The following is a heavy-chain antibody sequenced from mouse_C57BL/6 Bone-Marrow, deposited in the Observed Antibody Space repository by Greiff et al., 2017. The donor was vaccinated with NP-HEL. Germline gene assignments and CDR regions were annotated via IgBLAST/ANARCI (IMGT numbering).Heavy chain of an antibody. CDR1: GFNIKNTY. V-gene: IGHV14-3*01. D-gene: IGHD2-3*01. Sequence: EVQLQESVAELVRPGASVKLSCTASGFNIKNTYMHWVKQRPEQGLEWIGRIDPANGNTKYAPKFQGKATITADTSSNTAYLQLSCLTSEDTAIYYCALSMMRRGAWFAYWGQGTLVTVSA. CDR2: IDPANGNT. CDR3: ALSMMRRGAWFAY. J-gene: IGHJ3*01.